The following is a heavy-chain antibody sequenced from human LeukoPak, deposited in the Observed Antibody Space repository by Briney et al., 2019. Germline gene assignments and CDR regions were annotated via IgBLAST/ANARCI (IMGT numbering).Heavy chain of an antibody. V-gene: IGHV4-34*01. J-gene: IGHJ5*02. CDR1: GGSFSGYY. Sequence: PSETLSLTCAVYGGSFSGYYWSWIRQPPGKGLEWIGEINHSGSTNYNPSLKSRVTISVDTSKNQFSLKLSSVTAADTAVHYCAIRAGYSSSWYRGHNWFDPWGQGTLVTVSS. CDR3: AIRAGYSSSWYRGHNWFDP. D-gene: IGHD6-13*01. CDR2: INHSGST.